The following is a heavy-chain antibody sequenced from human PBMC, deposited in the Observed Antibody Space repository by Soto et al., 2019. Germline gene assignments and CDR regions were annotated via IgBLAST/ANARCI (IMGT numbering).Heavy chain of an antibody. J-gene: IGHJ6*02. CDR2: IIPIFGTA. V-gene: IGHV1-69*13. Sequence: SVKLYCNASGGTFSSYAISWVRQAPRQGLEWMGGIIPIFGTANYAQKFQGRVTITADESTSTAYMELSSLRSEDTAVYYCARWGSGSYYNPSTRYYYGMDVWGQGTTVTVSS. CDR3: ARWGSGSYYNPSTRYYYGMDV. D-gene: IGHD3-10*01. CDR1: GGTFSSYA.